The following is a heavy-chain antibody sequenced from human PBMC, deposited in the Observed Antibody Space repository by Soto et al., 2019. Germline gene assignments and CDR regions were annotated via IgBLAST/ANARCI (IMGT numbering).Heavy chain of an antibody. CDR3: ARHCSGGSCYSPDSGYAHD. CDR2: IIPILGIA. CDR1: GGTFSSYT. J-gene: IGHJ4*02. D-gene: IGHD2-15*01. Sequence: QVQLVQSGAEVKKPGSSVKVSCKASGGTFSSYTISWVRQAPGQGLEWMGRIIPILGIANYAQKFQGRVTITADKSTSTAYMELSSLRSEDTAVYYCARHCSGGSCYSPDSGYAHDWGQGTLVTVSS. V-gene: IGHV1-69*02.